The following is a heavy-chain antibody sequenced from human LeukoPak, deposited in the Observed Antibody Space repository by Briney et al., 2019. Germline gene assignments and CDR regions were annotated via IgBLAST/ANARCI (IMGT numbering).Heavy chain of an antibody. J-gene: IGHJ4*02. CDR3: ASLYSGSYYALDY. Sequence: SETLSLTCAVYGGSFSGYYWSWIRQPPGKGLEWIGEINHSGSTNYNPFLKSRVTISVDTSKNQFSLKLSSVTAADTAVYYCASLYSGSYYALDYWGQGTLVTVSS. CDR1: GGSFSGYY. V-gene: IGHV4-34*01. CDR2: INHSGST. D-gene: IGHD1-26*01.